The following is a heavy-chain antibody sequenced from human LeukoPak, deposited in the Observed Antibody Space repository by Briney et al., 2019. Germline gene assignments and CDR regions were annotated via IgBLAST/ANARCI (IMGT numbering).Heavy chain of an antibody. V-gene: IGHV1-69*13. Sequence: ASVKVSCKASGGTFSSYAISWVRQAPGQGLEWMGGIIPIFGTANYAQKFQGRVTITADESTSTAYMELSSLRSEDTAVYYCALVGFGELLSDFDYWGQGTLVTVSS. J-gene: IGHJ4*02. D-gene: IGHD3-10*01. CDR3: ALVGFGELLSDFDY. CDR2: IIPIFGTA. CDR1: GGTFSSYA.